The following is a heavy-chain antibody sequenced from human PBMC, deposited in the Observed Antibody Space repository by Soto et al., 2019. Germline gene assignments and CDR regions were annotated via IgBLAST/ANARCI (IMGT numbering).Heavy chain of an antibody. J-gene: IGHJ5*02. Sequence: ASVKVSCKTSGDIFTNYGITWVGQAPGQGLEWVGWISGHNDNTKYAQKVQGRVTLTTDTSTSTAYMELRNLISDDTAVYHCARCRGSSGYFWFDPGGQGTQVT. V-gene: IGHV1-18*01. D-gene: IGHD5-12*01. CDR2: ISGHNDNT. CDR3: ARCRGSSGYFWFDP. CDR1: GDIFTNYG.